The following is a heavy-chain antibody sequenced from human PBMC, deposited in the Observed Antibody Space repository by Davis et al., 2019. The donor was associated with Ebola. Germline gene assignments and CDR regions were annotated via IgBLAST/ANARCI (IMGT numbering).Heavy chain of an antibody. V-gene: IGHV3-7*01. CDR1: GFTFSSYW. CDR2: IKQDGREK. D-gene: IGHD6-13*01. Sequence: GGSLRLSCAASGFTFSSYWMSWVRQAPGKGLEWVTNIKQDGREKYYVDSVKGRFTISRDNAKNSLYLQMNSLRAEDTAVYYCARGPSTGNSFTYWGKGTLVTVSS. J-gene: IGHJ4*02. CDR3: ARGPSTGNSFTY.